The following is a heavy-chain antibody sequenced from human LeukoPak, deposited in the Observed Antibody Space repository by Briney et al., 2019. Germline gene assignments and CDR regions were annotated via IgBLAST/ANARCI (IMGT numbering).Heavy chain of an antibody. CDR3: THYSSGWL. CDR1: GFTFSNAW. CDR2: IKSKTDGGTT. J-gene: IGHJ4*02. Sequence: GGSLRLSCVASGFTFSNAWMNLVRQAPGKGLEWVGRIKSKTDGGTTDYAAPVKGRFSISRDDSKNTLYLQVNSLKTEDTAVYYCTHYSSGWLWGQGALVTVSS. D-gene: IGHD6-19*01. V-gene: IGHV3-15*01.